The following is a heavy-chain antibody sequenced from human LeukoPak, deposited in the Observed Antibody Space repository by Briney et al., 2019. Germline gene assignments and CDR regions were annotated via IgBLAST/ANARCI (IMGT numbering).Heavy chain of an antibody. CDR1: GFTFNNYA. CDR3: ARWGNDYSQFDS. Sequence: GGSLRLSCAASGFTFNNYAMTWVRQAPGKGLEWVSVVSGSGDNTNYADSVKGRFTISRDNSKNTLFLQMNSLRTEDTAVYFCARWGNDYSQFDSWGQGTLVTIS. V-gene: IGHV3-23*01. D-gene: IGHD4-11*01. J-gene: IGHJ4*02. CDR2: VSGSGDNT.